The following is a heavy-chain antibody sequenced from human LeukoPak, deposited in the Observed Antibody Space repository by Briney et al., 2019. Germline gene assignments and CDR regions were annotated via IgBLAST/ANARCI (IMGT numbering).Heavy chain of an antibody. CDR3: TRRCKGAYGLYCFDY. CDR1: GGSINSYY. Sequence: PSETLSLTCTVSGGSINSYYWSWIRQPPGKGLEWIGHIYYSGSTNYNPSLKSRVTISVDTSKNQFSLKLSSVTAADTAVYYCTRRCKGAYGLYCFDYWGQGTLVTVSS. J-gene: IGHJ4*02. CDR2: IYYSGST. V-gene: IGHV4-59*01. D-gene: IGHD4-17*01.